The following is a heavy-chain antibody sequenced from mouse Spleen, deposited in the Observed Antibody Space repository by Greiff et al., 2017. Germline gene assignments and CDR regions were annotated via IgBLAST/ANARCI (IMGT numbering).Heavy chain of an antibody. CDR2: INYDGSST. D-gene: IGHD2-3*01. V-gene: IGHV5-16*01. Sequence: EVKLVESEGGLVQPGSSMKLSCTASGFTFSDYYMAWVRQVPEKGLEWVANINYDGSSTYYLDSLKSRFIISRDNAKNILYLQMSSLKSEDTATYYCARERGYDGYYGWDYFDYWGQGTTLTVSS. CDR3: ARERGYDGYYGWDYFDY. CDR1: GFTFSDYY. J-gene: IGHJ2*01.